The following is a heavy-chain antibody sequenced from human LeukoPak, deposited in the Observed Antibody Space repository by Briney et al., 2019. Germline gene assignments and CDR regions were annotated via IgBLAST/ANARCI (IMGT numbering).Heavy chain of an antibody. D-gene: IGHD3-10*01. J-gene: IGHJ4*02. CDR3: ARDKGAWFGDGGDY. Sequence: VXVSCKASGYTFTSYGISWVRQAPGQGLEWMGWISAYNGNTNYAQKLQGRVTMTTDTSTSTAYMELRSLRSDDTAVYYCARDKGAWFGDGGDYWGQGTLVTVSS. CDR1: GYTFTSYG. V-gene: IGHV1-18*04. CDR2: ISAYNGNT.